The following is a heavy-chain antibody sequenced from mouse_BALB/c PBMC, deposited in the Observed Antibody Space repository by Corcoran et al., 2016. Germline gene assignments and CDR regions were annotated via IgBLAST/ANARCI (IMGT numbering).Heavy chain of an antibody. D-gene: IGHD2-12*01. CDR1: GYTFTGCY. CDR3: ARSGSIAAPKNWFDP. J-gene: IGHJ3*01. Sequence: QVQLVQSGAEVKKPGASVKVSCKASGYTFTGCYMHWVRQAPGQGLEWIGWINPNSGGTNYAQKFQGRVPMTKDTSVSTAYMELSRLRSDDTAVYDCARSGSIAAPKNWFDPWGQGTLVTGSA. CDR2: INPNSGGT. V-gene: IGHV1-72*04.